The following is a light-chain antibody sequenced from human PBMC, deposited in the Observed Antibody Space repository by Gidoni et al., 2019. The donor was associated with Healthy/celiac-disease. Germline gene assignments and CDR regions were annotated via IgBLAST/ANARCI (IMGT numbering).Light chain of an antibody. CDR2: GAS. CDR3: QQYGSSPYT. V-gene: IGKV3-20*01. J-gene: IGKJ2*01. CDR1: QSVSSSY. Sequence: EIVLTQSPGTLSLSPGERAPLSCRASQSVSSSYVAWYQQEPGQAPRLRIYGASSRAPGNPDRFRGSESGTDFTLTISRLEPEDFAVYYCQQYGSSPYTFGQGTKLEIK.